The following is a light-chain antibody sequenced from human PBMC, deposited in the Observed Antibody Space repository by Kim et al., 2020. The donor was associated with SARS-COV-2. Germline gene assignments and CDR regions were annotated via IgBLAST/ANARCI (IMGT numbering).Light chain of an antibody. CDR2: QDS. V-gene: IGLV3-1*01. Sequence: SMSPGQTASITCSGDKLGDKYACWYQQKPGQSPVLVIYQDSKRPSGIPERFSGSNSGNTVTLTISGTQAMDEADYYCQAWDSSTAVFGGGTQLTVL. CDR1: KLGDKY. CDR3: QAWDSSTAV. J-gene: IGLJ2*01.